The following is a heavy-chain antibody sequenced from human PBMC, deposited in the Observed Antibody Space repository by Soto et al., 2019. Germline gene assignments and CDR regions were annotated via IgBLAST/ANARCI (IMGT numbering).Heavy chain of an antibody. CDR2: IYHGGST. V-gene: IGHV4-4*02. CDR3: AIPDAGDFHY. D-gene: IGHD2-8*01. CDR1: GASISSTDW. J-gene: IGHJ4*02. Sequence: QVQLQESGPGLVKPSGTLSLTCAVSGASISSTDWWSWVRQPPGKGLEWLGEIYHGGSTYYNPSLRSRVAISVDTSQNLFSLTLTSVTAADTAVYYCAIPDAGDFHYWGQGALVTVSS.